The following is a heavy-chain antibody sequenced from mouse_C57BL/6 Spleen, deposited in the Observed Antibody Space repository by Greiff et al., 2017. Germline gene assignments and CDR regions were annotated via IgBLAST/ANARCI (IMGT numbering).Heavy chain of an antibody. Sequence: EVQLQQSGTVLARPGASVKMSCKTSGYTITSYWMHWVKQRPGQGLAWIGALYPGNNDTSSNQKFTGKAKLTTVTSATTAYMELSRLTNEDSAVYYCTREVYGNYDYWGQGTTLTVSS. V-gene: IGHV1-5*01. D-gene: IGHD2-1*01. J-gene: IGHJ2*01. CDR1: GYTITSYW. CDR2: LYPGNNDT. CDR3: TREVYGNYDY.